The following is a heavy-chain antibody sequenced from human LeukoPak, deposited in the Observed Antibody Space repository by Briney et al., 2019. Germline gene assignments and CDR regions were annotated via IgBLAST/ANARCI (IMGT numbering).Heavy chain of an antibody. D-gene: IGHD3-22*01. CDR1: GVAISSGRYE. CDR2: IYTSGST. V-gene: IGHV4-61*02. J-gene: IGHJ4*02. CDR3: ARGHYYDSSGYYAVFDY. Sequence: PSETLSLTCTVSGVAISSGRYEWRWIRQPAGKRLECVGRIYTSGSTNYNPSLKSRVTISVDTSKNQFSLKLSSVTAADTAVYYCARGHYYDSSGYYAVFDYWGQGTLVTVSS.